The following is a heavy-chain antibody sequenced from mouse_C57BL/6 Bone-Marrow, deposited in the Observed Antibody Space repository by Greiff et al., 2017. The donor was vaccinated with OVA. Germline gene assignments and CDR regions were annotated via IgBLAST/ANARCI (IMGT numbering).Heavy chain of an antibody. CDR1: GFTFSSYA. CDR2: ISDGGSYT. D-gene: IGHD3-3*01. CDR3: AREGPYYVDY. V-gene: IGHV5-4*01. J-gene: IGHJ2*01. Sequence: EVQVVESGGGLVKPGGSLKLSCAASGFTFSSYAMSWVRQTPEKRLEWVATISDGGSYTYYPDNVKGRFTISRDNAKNNLYLQMSHLKSEDTAMYYCAREGPYYVDYWGQGTTLTVSS.